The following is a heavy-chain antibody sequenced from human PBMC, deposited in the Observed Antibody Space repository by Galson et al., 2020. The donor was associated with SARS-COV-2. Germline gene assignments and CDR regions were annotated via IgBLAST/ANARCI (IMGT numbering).Heavy chain of an antibody. CDR2: IYSGGST. D-gene: IGHD6-6*01. CDR1: GFTVSSNY. Sequence: GESLKISCAASGFTVSSNYMSWVRQAPGKGLEWVSVIYSGGSTYYADSVKGRFTISRHNSKNTLYLQMNSLRAEDTAVYYCARELAAARPEGGYYYYGMDVWGQGTTVTVSS. V-gene: IGHV3-53*04. CDR3: ARELAAARPEGGYYYYGMDV. J-gene: IGHJ6*02.